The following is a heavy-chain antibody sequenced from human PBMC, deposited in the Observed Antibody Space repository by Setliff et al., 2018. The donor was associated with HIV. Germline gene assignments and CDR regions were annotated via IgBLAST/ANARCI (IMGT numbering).Heavy chain of an antibody. J-gene: IGHJ4*02. Sequence: SETLSLTCSVSGVSITTDGYYWGWIRHYPGKGLEWIGYMYHSGSTYYNASLASRLIMSLDPSKNQFSLKLNSMTAADTAMYYCAGGRYFRDIRDSRFDCWGQGMLVTVSS. CDR2: MYHSGST. CDR3: AGGRYFRDIRDSRFDC. V-gene: IGHV4-31*03. CDR1: GVSITTDGYY. D-gene: IGHD3-9*01.